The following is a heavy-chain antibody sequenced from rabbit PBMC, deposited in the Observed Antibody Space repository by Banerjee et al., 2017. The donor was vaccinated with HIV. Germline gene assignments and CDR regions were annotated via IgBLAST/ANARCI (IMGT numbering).Heavy chain of an antibody. J-gene: IGHJ4*01. CDR2: IYTGDGNT. CDR3: ATISYDDYGDYGGFNL. V-gene: IGHV1S45*01. D-gene: IGHD2-1*01. CDR1: GFSFSSGYD. Sequence: QQQLEESGGGLVKPEGSLTLTCTASGFSFSSGYDMCWVRQAPGKGLEWIACIYTGDGNTYYASWAKGRFTISKTSSTTVTLQMTSLTAADTATYFCATISYDDYGDYGGFNLWGPGTLVTVS.